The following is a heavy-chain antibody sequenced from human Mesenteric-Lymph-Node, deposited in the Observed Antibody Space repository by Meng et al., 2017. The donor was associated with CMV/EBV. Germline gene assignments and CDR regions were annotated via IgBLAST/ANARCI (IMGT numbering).Heavy chain of an antibody. D-gene: IGHD2-2*01. CDR1: GYTFNIYW. V-gene: IGHV5-51*01. CDR2: IYPDNSDT. J-gene: IGHJ5*02. CDR3: ARHFRSSTSRNWFDP. Sequence: GESLKISCEGSGYTFNIYWIGWVRQMPGKGLEWMGIIYPDNSDTRYSPSFRGQVTMSADKSTTTAYLKWSSLKASDTAMYYCARHFRSSTSRNWFDPWGQGTLVTVSS.